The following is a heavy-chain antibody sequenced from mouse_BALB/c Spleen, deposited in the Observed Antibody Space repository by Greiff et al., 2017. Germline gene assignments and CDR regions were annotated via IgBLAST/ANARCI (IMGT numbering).Heavy chain of an antibody. D-gene: IGHD2-14*01. CDR1: GYSITSDYA. CDR2: ISYSGST. V-gene: IGHV3-2*02. CDR3: ARSPVYYRYDGYFDY. J-gene: IGHJ2*01. Sequence: EVQLQESGPGLVKPSQSLSLTCTVTGYSITSDYAWNWIRQFPGNKLEWMGYISYSGSTSYNPSLKSRISITRDTSKNQFFLQLNSVTTEDTATYYCARSPVYYRYDGYFDYWGQGTTLTVSS.